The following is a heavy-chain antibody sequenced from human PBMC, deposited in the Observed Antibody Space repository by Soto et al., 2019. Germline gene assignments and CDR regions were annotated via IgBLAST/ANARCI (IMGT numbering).Heavy chain of an antibody. CDR2: IYPADSNT. V-gene: IGHV5-51*01. D-gene: IGHD2-21*01. CDR1: GYSFTNYW. CDR3: ARQAYHFGGNSFGY. J-gene: IGHJ4*02. Sequence: GESLKISCKASGYSFTNYWIGGVRQMSGKGLEWMGVIYPADSNTKFSPSFQGQVTISVDKSISTAYLQLSSLKASDSAMYYCARQAYHFGGNSFGYWGQGTQVTVSS.